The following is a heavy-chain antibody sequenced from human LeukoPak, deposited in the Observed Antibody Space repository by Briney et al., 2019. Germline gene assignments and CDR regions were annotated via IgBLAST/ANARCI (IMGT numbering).Heavy chain of an antibody. J-gene: IGHJ4*02. CDR1: GYSFTKYG. D-gene: IGHD6-6*01. V-gene: IGHV1-18*01. CDR2: ISCYNGHT. CDR3: ARREGRSASPFFFDS. Sequence: ASVKVSCKASGYSFTKYGLNWVRQAPGQGLQWMGWISCYNGHTHYAQNFQGRVTMTTDTSTNTAYMELRGLRSDDTAIYYCARREGRSASPFFFDSWGQGALVTVSS.